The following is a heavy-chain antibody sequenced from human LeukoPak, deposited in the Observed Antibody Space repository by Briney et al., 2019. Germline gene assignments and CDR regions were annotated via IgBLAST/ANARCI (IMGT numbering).Heavy chain of an antibody. D-gene: IGHD4-23*01. V-gene: IGHV4-59*12. Sequence: PSETLSLTCTVSGGSISSYYWSWIRQPPGKGLEWIGYIYYSGSTNYNPSLKSRVTISVDTSKNQFSLKLSSVTAADTAVYYCARLGPGNSEVDYWGQGTLVTVSS. CDR3: ARLGPGNSEVDY. J-gene: IGHJ4*02. CDR2: IYYSGST. CDR1: GGSISSYY.